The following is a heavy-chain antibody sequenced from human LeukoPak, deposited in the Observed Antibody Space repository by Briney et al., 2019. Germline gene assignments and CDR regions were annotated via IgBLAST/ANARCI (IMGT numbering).Heavy chain of an antibody. CDR2: IKNKADDETT. CDR1: GFTFRKAW. D-gene: IGHD3-22*01. CDR3: TTDSPWYDGNGYYSHDSFDI. V-gene: IGHV3-15*01. J-gene: IGHJ3*02. Sequence: GGSLRLSCAASGFTFRKAWMYWVRQAPGKGLEWVGRIKNKADDETTDYAAPVKGRFTISRDDSKNTLYLQLNSLKTGDTAVYYCTTDSPWYDGNGYYSHDSFDIWGQGTMVTVSS.